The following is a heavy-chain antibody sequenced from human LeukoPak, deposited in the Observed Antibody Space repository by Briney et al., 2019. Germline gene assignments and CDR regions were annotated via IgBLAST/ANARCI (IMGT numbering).Heavy chain of an antibody. Sequence: GRSLRLSCAASGFTFNSYGMHWVRQAPGKGLEWVAVIWYDGSNKYYVDSVKGRFTISRDNFKNTLYLQMNSLRAEDTAVYYCAKDSHYYGSGSYYKGAFDIWGQGTMVTVSS. V-gene: IGHV3-33*06. CDR2: IWYDGSNK. CDR3: AKDSHYYGSGSYYKGAFDI. J-gene: IGHJ3*02. CDR1: GFTFNSYG. D-gene: IGHD3-10*01.